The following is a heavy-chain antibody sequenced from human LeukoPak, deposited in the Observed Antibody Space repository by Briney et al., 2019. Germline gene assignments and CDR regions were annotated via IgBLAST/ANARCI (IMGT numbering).Heavy chain of an antibody. CDR3: VRVSTIESSAFDI. V-gene: IGHV6-1*01. D-gene: IGHD5-24*01. CDR1: GDSVSSNSAA. Sequence: SQTLSLTCAISGDSVSSNSAAWNWIRQSPSRGLEWLGRTYYRSKWKYDYAVSVKSRMAISPDTSKNQFSLQLNSVTPEDTAVYYCVRVSTIESSAFDIWGQGTMVTVSS. CDR2: TYYRSKWKY. J-gene: IGHJ3*02.